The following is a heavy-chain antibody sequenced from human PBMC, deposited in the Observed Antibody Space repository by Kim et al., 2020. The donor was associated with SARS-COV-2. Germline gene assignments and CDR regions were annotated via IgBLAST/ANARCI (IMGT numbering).Heavy chain of an antibody. CDR3: ARDLQAAPEGGFDY. V-gene: IGHV3-30*07. D-gene: IGHD6-13*01. J-gene: IGHJ4*02. Sequence: ADSAKGRFTTSRDNSKNTLYLQMNSLRAEDTAVYYCARDLQAAPEGGFDYWGQGTLVTVSS.